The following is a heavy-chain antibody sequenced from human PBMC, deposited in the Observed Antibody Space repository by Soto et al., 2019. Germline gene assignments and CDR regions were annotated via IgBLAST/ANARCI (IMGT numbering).Heavy chain of an antibody. CDR1: GGSISSYY. D-gene: IGHD6-19*01. V-gene: IGHV4-59*01. CDR3: ASSSGWYYFDY. CDR2: VYYSGST. Sequence: QVQLQESGPGLVKPSETLSLTCTVSGGSISSYYWSWNRQPPGKGLEWIASVYYSGSTNYNPSLKSRVTISMGTSKNQFALKMSSVTAADTAVYYCASSSGWYYFDYWGQGTLVIVSS. J-gene: IGHJ4*02.